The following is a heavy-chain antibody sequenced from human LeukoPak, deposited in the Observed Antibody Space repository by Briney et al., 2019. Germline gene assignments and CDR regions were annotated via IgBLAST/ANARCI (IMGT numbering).Heavy chain of an antibody. V-gene: IGHV4-59*01. D-gene: IGHD6-13*01. CDR1: AASISSDS. J-gene: IGHJ2*01. Sequence: SETLSFTCTVSAASISSDSWNWIRQPPGQGLEWIGYINHSGGTKYNPSLESRVTISIDTSKHQFSLKLSSVTAADTAVYYCARTYGSSWLGYFDLWGRSPLVTVSS. CDR2: INHSGGT. CDR3: ARTYGSSWLGYFDL.